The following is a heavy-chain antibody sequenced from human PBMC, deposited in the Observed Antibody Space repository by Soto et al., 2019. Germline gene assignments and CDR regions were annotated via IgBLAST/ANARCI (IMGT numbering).Heavy chain of an antibody. CDR2: INAGNGDT. Sequence: QVQFVQSGAEVKKPGASVKVSCKASGYTFTAYAIHWVRQAPGQRLEWMGWINAGNGDTKYSQKFQGRVTITRDTSAITAYMALSSLRAEDTAVYYCARGIYSSVGVGVDGGQGTLVTVSS. J-gene: IGHJ4*02. V-gene: IGHV1-3*01. CDR3: ARGIYSSVGVGVD. D-gene: IGHD2-21*01. CDR1: GYTFTAYA.